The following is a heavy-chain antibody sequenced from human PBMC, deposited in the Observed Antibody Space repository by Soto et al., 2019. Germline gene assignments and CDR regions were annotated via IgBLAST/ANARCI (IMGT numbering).Heavy chain of an antibody. D-gene: IGHD4-17*01. CDR2: IFYSGST. CDR1: GGSLSSSNW. J-gene: IGHJ4*01. Sequence: QVQLQESGPGLVNPSGTLSLTCAVSGGSLSSSNWWSWVRQPPGKALEWLGEIFYSGSTKYNPSLNSRVTISADQSKNHLSLRLSSVTAADTAVYYCVHHGGDPYDHDVWRQGMLVTVSS. V-gene: IGHV4-4*02. CDR3: VHHGGDPYDHDV.